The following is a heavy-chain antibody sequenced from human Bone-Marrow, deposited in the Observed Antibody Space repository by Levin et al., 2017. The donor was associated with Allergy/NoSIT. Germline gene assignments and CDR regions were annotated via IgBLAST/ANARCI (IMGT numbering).Heavy chain of an antibody. CDR3: ARGFIPGDNDAFDI. CDR2: INYRGFP. V-gene: IGHV4-34*01. D-gene: IGHD4-17*01. J-gene: IGHJ3*02. CDR1: GGSFSTYY. Sequence: SETLSLTCTLNGGSFSTYYWAWIRQPPGKGLEWLGEINYRGFPNYNPSLKSRATLSLDTSLKQLSLRLNSVTAADAAVYYCARGFIPGDNDAFDIWGQGTMVIVSS.